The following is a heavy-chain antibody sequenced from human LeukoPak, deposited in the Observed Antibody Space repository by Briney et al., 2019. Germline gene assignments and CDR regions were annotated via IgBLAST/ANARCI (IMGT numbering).Heavy chain of an antibody. CDR3: ARERMVRGVITYYYGMDV. CDR2: IYSGGST. CDR1: GFTVSSNY. J-gene: IGHJ6*02. Sequence: GGSLRLSCAASGFTVSSNYMSWVRQAPGKGLEWVSVIYSGGSTYYADSVKGRFTISRDNSKNTLYLQMNSLRAEDTAVYYCARERMVRGVITYYYGMDVWGQGTTVTVSS. D-gene: IGHD3-10*01. V-gene: IGHV3-53*01.